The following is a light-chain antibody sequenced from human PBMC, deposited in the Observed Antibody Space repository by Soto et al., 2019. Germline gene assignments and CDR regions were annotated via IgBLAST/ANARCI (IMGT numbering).Light chain of an antibody. Sequence: QSVLTRPPSVSGAPGQRVTISCTGSSSNIGAGYDAHWYQHLPGTAPKLLIYSNTNRPSGVPDRFSGSKSGTSASLAITGLQAEDEADYYCQSYDSSLSIYVFGSGTKVTVL. CDR3: QSYDSSLSIYV. J-gene: IGLJ1*01. CDR2: SNT. CDR1: SSNIGAGYD. V-gene: IGLV1-40*01.